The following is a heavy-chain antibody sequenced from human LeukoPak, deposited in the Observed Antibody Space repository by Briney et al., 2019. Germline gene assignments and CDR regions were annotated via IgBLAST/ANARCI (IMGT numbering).Heavy chain of an antibody. V-gene: IGHV4-34*01. J-gene: IGHJ5*02. CDR2: INHSGST. CDR3: ARDRITMVRGVRGWFDP. Sequence: SETLSLTCAVYGGSFSGYYWSWIRQPPGKGLEWIGEINHSGSTNYNPSLKSRVTISVDTSKNQFSLKLSSVTAAGTAVYYCARDRITMVRGVRGWFDPWGQGTLVTVSS. D-gene: IGHD3-10*01. CDR1: GGSFSGYY.